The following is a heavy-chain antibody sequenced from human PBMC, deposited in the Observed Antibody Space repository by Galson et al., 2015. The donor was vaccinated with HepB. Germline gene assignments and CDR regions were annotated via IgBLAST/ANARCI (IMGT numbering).Heavy chain of an antibody. CDR3: ARDLGVYCGGDCYLSDYYYYGMDV. Sequence: SLRLSCAASGSTFSSYSMNWVRQAPGKGLEWVSSISSSSSYIYYADSVKGRFTISRDNAKNSLYLQMNSLRAEDTAVYYCARDLGVYCGGDCYLSDYYYYGMDVWGQGTTVTVSS. CDR2: ISSSSSYI. CDR1: GSTFSSYS. V-gene: IGHV3-21*01. J-gene: IGHJ6*02. D-gene: IGHD2-21*02.